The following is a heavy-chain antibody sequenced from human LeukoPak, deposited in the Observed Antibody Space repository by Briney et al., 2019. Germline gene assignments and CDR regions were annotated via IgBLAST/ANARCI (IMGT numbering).Heavy chain of an antibody. Sequence: GRSLRLSCAASGFTFSSYGMHWVRQAPGKGLEWVAVISYDGSNKYYADSVKGRFTISRDNSKNTLYLQMNSLRAEDTAVYYCAKGYCGGDCYRFDYWGQGTLVTVSS. CDR3: AKGYCGGDCYRFDY. V-gene: IGHV3-30*18. J-gene: IGHJ4*02. CDR2: ISYDGSNK. CDR1: GFTFSSYG. D-gene: IGHD2-21*02.